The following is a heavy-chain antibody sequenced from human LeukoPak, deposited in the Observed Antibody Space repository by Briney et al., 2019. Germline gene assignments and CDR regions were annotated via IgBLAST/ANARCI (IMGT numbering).Heavy chain of an antibody. J-gene: IGHJ2*01. D-gene: IGHD6-6*01. CDR3: AKDPRIYSSSSGYFDL. CDR2: ISYDGSNK. CDR1: GFTFSSYA. V-gene: IGHV3-30-3*01. Sequence: LAGRSLRLSCAASGFTFSSYAMHWVRQAPGKGLEWVAVISYDGSNKYYADSVKGRFTISRDNSKNTLYLQMNSLRAEDTAVYYCAKDPRIYSSSSGYFDLWGRGTLVTVSS.